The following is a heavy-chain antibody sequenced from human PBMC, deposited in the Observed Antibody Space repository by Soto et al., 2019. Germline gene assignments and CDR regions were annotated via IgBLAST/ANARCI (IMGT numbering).Heavy chain of an antibody. D-gene: IGHD6-13*01. J-gene: IGHJ4*02. CDR2: INPNSGGT. Sequence: ASVKVSCKASGYTFTGYYMHWVRQAPGQGLEWMGWINPNSGGTNSAQKFQGWVTMTRETSTSTAYMELSRLRSDDTAAYYCERATYSGSWPYLNYYFDYWGQGTLVTVSP. CDR3: ERATYSGSWPYLNYYFDY. V-gene: IGHV1-2*04. CDR1: GYTFTGYY.